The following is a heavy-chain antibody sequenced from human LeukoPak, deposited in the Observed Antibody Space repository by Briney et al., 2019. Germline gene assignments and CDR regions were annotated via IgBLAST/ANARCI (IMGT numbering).Heavy chain of an antibody. Sequence: GGSLRLPCAASGITLSNYAMHWVRQAPGKGLAWVSPINGSGGATYYADSVKGRFTLSTDNSKNTLFLQMNSLRAEDAALYYCAKMHDYGPLSDYWGQGTLVTVSS. V-gene: IGHV3-23*01. D-gene: IGHD4-17*01. J-gene: IGHJ4*02. CDR2: INGSGGAT. CDR1: GITLSNYA. CDR3: AKMHDYGPLSDY.